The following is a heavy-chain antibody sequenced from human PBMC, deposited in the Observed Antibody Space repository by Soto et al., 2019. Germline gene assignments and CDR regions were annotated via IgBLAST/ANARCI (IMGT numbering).Heavy chain of an antibody. J-gene: IGHJ4*02. CDR3: ARRYGSAIDY. V-gene: IGHV4-61*08. Sequence: SETLSLTCIVSGVSISSGDDYWSWIRQPPGKGLEWIGYIYYSGSTNCNPSLKSRVTISVDTSKNQFSLKLSSVTAADTAVYYCARRYGSAIDYWGQGTLVTVSS. CDR2: IYYSGST. CDR1: GVSISSGDDY. D-gene: IGHD1-26*01.